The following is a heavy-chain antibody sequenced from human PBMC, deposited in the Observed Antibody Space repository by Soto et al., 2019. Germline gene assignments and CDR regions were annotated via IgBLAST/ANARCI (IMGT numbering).Heavy chain of an antibody. CDR3: AKDLNHDSSP. J-gene: IGHJ5*02. D-gene: IGHD3-22*01. CDR2: ITSSSSTI. Sequence: GGSLRLSCAASGFTFSDYYMNWIRQAPGKGLEWVSYITSSSSTIYYADSVKGRFTISRDNAKNSLYLQMNSLRAGDTAIYYCAKDLNHDSSPWGQGALVTVSS. CDR1: GFTFSDYY. V-gene: IGHV3-11*04.